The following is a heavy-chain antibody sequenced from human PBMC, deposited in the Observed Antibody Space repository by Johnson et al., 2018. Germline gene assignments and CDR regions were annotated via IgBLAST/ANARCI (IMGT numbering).Heavy chain of an antibody. CDR3: SRGVTDQH. CDR1: GGSLSGYY. D-gene: IGHD4-23*01. CDR2: INHSGST. Sequence: QVQLQESGAGLLKPSETLSLSCAVYGGSLSGYYWSWIRQPPGKGLEWIGEINHSGSTNYNSSLKSRVTISIDTSKNQFSLKVSSVTAADTSVYYCSRGVTDQHWSQGTLVTVSS. J-gene: IGHJ1*01. V-gene: IGHV4-34*01.